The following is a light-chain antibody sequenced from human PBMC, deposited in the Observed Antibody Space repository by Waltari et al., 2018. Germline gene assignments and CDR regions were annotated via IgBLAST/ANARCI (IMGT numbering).Light chain of an antibody. CDR1: QTVSGDH. V-gene: IGKV3-20*01. CDR2: GAS. Sequence: DTVFTLSPGTLSLSPGETATLPCRSSQTVSGDHLAWFQKKPGQAPRLLIYGASNRATGIPDRVSGSGAGTDFTLIISRLEPEEFAVEYCQQYGKTPPMTFGQGTKLEIK. CDR3: QQYGKTPPMT. J-gene: IGKJ2*01.